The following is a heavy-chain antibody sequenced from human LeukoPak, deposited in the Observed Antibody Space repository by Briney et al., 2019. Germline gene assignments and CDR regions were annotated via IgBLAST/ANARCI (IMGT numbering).Heavy chain of an antibody. V-gene: IGHV4-59*01. CDR1: GGSISSYY. J-gene: IGHJ3*02. CDR2: IYYSGST. Sequence: SETLSLTCTVSGGSISSYYWSWIRQPPGKGLEWIGYIYYSGSTSYNPSLKSRVTISVDTSKNQFSLKLSSVTAADTAVYYCARVWSGSYYRRDAFDIWGQGTMVPVSS. D-gene: IGHD1-26*01. CDR3: ARVWSGSYYRRDAFDI.